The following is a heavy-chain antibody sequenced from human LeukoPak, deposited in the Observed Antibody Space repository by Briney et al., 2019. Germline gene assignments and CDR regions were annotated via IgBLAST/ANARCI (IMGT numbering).Heavy chain of an antibody. D-gene: IGHD6-13*01. CDR3: ARGGSIPSEAWNFVSIAAAGTDNDY. V-gene: IGHV4-61*02. CDR1: GGSISSGSYY. J-gene: IGHJ4*02. Sequence: PSQTLSLTCTVSGGSISSGSYYWSWIRQPAGKGLEWIGRIYTSGSTNYNPSLKSRVTISVDTSKNQFSLKLSSVTAADTAVYYCARGGSIPSEAWNFVSIAAAGTDNDYWGQGTLVTVSS. CDR2: IYTSGST.